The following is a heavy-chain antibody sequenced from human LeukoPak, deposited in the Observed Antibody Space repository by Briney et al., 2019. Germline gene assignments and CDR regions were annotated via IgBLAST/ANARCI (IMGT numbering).Heavy chain of an antibody. D-gene: IGHD6-13*01. CDR2: ISYDGSNK. J-gene: IGHJ6*02. Sequence: PGGSLRLSCAASGFTFSSYAMHWVRQAPGKGLEWVAVISYDGSNKYYADSVKGRFTISRDNSKNTLYLQMNSLRAEDTAVYYCARALNPIAYGMDVWGQGTTVTVSS. V-gene: IGHV3-30-3*01. CDR1: GFTFSSYA. CDR3: ARALNPIAYGMDV.